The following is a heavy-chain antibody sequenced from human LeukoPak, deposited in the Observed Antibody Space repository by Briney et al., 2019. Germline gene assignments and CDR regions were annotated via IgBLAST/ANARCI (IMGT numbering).Heavy chain of an antibody. J-gene: IGHJ5*02. V-gene: IGHV3-74*01. CDR3: AKDLLRYCSGGSCYSGWFDP. Sequence: GGSLRLSCAASGFTFSSHWMHWVRQAPGKGLVWVSRINSDGSSISYADSVKGRFTISRDNAKNTLYLQMNSLRAEDTAVYYCAKDLLRYCSGGSCYSGWFDPWGQGTLVTVSS. CDR2: INSDGSSI. D-gene: IGHD2-15*01. CDR1: GFTFSSHW.